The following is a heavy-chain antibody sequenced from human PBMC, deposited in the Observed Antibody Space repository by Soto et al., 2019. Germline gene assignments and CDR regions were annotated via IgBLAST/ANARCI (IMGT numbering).Heavy chain of an antibody. V-gene: IGHV4-31*03. J-gene: IGHJ4*02. CDR1: GGSISSGGYY. Sequence: SETLSLTCTVSGGSISSGGYYWSWIRQHPGKGLEWIGYIYYSGSTYYNPSLKSRVTISVDTSKNQFSLKLSSVTAADTAVYYCARGPIVASEPNYFDYWGQGTLVTVSS. CDR2: IYYSGST. D-gene: IGHD5-12*01. CDR3: ARGPIVASEPNYFDY.